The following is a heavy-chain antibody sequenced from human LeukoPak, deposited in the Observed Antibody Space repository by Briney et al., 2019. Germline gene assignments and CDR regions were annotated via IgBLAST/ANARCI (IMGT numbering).Heavy chain of an antibody. D-gene: IGHD1-26*01. V-gene: IGHV3-30*02. CDR2: IRYDGSNK. CDR3: AKDGIVGATRYYYMDV. J-gene: IGHJ6*03. CDR1: GFTFSSYG. Sequence: QAGGSLRLSCAASGFTFSSYGMHWVRQAPGKGLEWVAFIRYDGSNKYYADSVKGRFTISRDNSKNTLYLQMNSLRAEDTAVYYRAKDGIVGATRYYYMDVWGKGTMVTISS.